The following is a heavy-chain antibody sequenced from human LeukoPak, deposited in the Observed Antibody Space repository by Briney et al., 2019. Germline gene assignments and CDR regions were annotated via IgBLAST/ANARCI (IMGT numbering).Heavy chain of an antibody. V-gene: IGHV4-34*01. J-gene: IGHJ4*02. D-gene: IGHD2-8*01. CDR3: VRDRYCTNPFCDHYFDD. CDR2: INHSGST. Sequence: SETLSLTCAVYGGSLRDYYRSWVRQAPGKGLEWIGEINHSGSTNYNPSLKSRVAISVDTSKNQFSLNINSVTPADTAVYYWVRDRYCTNPFCDHYFDDWGQGTLVTVSS. CDR1: GGSLRDYY.